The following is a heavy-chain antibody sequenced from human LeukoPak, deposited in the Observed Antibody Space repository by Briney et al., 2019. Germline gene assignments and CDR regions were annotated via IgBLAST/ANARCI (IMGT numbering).Heavy chain of an antibody. CDR2: ISSSSSTI. CDR3: ARLGSGPNSGWYY. D-gene: IGHD6-19*01. J-gene: IGHJ4*02. V-gene: IGHV3-48*04. CDR1: GFTFSSYS. Sequence: ETGGSLRLSCAASGFTFSSYSMNWVRQAPGKGLEWVSYISSSSSTIYYADSVKGRFTISRDNAKNSLYLQMNSLRAEGTAVYYCARLGSGPNSGWYYWGQGTLVTVSS.